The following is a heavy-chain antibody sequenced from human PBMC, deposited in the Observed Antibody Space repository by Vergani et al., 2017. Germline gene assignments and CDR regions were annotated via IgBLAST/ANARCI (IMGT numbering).Heavy chain of an antibody. Sequence: QVHLVESGGGVVQPGRSLRLSCVVSGFTSSYYGMHWVRQAPGKGLEGVAVISYDGTQKYYADSVKGRFTISRDNSKSTLYLQMNSLRTEDTAVYYCATKSXGTPGCQIGYFREWGQGTLVTVSS. D-gene: IGHD1-1*01. CDR1: GFTSSYYG. J-gene: IGHJ1*01. CDR2: ISYDGTQK. V-gene: IGHV3-30*03. CDR3: ATKSXGTPGCQIGYFRE.